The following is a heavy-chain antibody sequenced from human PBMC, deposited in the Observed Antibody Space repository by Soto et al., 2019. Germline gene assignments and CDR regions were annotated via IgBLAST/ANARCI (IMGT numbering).Heavy chain of an antibody. CDR2: IYYSGST. V-gene: IGHV4-59*01. Sequence: PSETLSLTCTASGGSLSSYYLSWIRQPPGKGLEWIGYIYYSGSTNYNPSLKSRVTISVDTSKNQFSLKLSSVTAADTAVYYCARDPHYYDSSGYYYGVMNYGMDVWGQGTTVTVSS. CDR1: GGSLSSYY. CDR3: ARDPHYYDSSGYYYGVMNYGMDV. D-gene: IGHD3-22*01. J-gene: IGHJ6*02.